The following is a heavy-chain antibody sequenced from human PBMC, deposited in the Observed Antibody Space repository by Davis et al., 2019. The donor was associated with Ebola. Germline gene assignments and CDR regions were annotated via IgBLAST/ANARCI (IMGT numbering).Heavy chain of an antibody. D-gene: IGHD2-15*01. CDR2: IIPIFGTA. Sequence: AASVKVSCKASGGTFSSYAISWVRQAPGQGLEWMGGIIPIFGTANYAQKFQGRVTITADKSTSTAYMELSSLRSEDTAVYYCARSGYCSGGSCFPVFWFDPWGQGTLVTVSS. J-gene: IGHJ5*02. CDR3: ARSGYCSGGSCFPVFWFDP. CDR1: GGTFSSYA. V-gene: IGHV1-69*06.